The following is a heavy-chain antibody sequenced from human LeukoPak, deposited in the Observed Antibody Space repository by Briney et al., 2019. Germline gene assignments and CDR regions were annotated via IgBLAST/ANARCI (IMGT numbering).Heavy chain of an antibody. V-gene: IGHV4-34*01. CDR2: IYYSGST. Sequence: SETLSLTCAVYGGSFSGYYWSWIRQPPGKGLEWIGSIYYSGSTYYNPSLKSRVTISVDTSKNQFSLKLSSVTAADTAVYYCARLEGGATPFDYWGQGTLVTVSS. J-gene: IGHJ4*02. D-gene: IGHD1-26*01. CDR3: ARLEGGATPFDY. CDR1: GGSFSGYY.